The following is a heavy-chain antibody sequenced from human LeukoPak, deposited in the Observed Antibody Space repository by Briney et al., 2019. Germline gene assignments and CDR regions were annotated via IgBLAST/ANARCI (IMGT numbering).Heavy chain of an antibody. CDR3: AKDGVPSRWFGRNYFDY. D-gene: IGHD3-10*01. CDR1: GFTFSSYA. J-gene: IGHJ4*02. V-gene: IGHV3-30*04. Sequence: AGGSLRLSCAASGFTFSSYAMHWVRQAPGKGLEWVAVISYDGSNKYYADSVKGRFTISRDNSKNTLYLQMNSLRAEDTAVYYCAKDGVPSRWFGRNYFDYWGQGTLVTVSS. CDR2: ISYDGSNK.